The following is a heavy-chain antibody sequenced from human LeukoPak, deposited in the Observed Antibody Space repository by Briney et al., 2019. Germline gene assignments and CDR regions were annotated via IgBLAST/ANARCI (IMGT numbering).Heavy chain of an antibody. CDR2: ISGDGGST. Sequence: GGSLRLSCAAPGFIFDNYAIHWVRQAPGKGLEWVSLISGDGGSTFYADSVRGRFTISRDNTRKSLSLQMSSLRSEDTALYYCAGESETSGWYDYWGQGTLVTVSS. D-gene: IGHD6-19*01. V-gene: IGHV3-43*02. J-gene: IGHJ4*02. CDR3: AGESETSGWYDY. CDR1: GFIFDNYA.